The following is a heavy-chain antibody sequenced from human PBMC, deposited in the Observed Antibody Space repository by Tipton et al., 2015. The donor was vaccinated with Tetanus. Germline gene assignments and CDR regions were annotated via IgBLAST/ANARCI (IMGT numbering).Heavy chain of an antibody. V-gene: IGHV3-74*01. CDR2: INTDGSIR. CDR1: GFTFSNYW. CDR3: TRDLGGYAGY. Sequence: SLRLSCVASGFTFSNYWMHWVRQAPGKGLVWASRINTDGSIRNYADSVKGRFTISRDNAENTLSLQMNSLRAEDTAVYYCTRDLGGYAGYWGLGTLVTVSS. J-gene: IGHJ4*02. D-gene: IGHD2-15*01.